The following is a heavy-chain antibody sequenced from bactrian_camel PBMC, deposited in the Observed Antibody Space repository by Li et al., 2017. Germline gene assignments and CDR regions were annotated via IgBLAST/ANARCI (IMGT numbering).Heavy chain of an antibody. J-gene: IGHJ4*01. CDR3: ALIGSRLDL. V-gene: IGHV3S6*01. Sequence: VQLVESGGELVQPGGSLRLSCAASGFTFSDYGMNWVRQAPGKGLEWVSAIYPDGSSTLYADSVRGRFTLSRANTKNMLYLQMNSLKSEDTALYYCALIGSRLDLWGQGTQVTVS. D-gene: IGHD4*01. CDR2: IYPDGSST. CDR1: GFTFSDYG.